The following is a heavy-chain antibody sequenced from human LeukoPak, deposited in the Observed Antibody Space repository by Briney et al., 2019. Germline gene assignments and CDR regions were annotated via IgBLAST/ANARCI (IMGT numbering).Heavy chain of an antibody. CDR1: GFTVSSNY. V-gene: IGHV3-66*04. J-gene: IGHJ4*02. D-gene: IGHD2-2*01. CDR3: ARHRGYRSSTNCYPYYFDY. CDR2: IYSGGST. Sequence: GGSLRLSCAASGFTVSSNYMSWVRQAPGKGLGWVSVIYSGGSTYYADSAKGRFTISRDNSKNTLYLQMNSLRAEDTAVYYCARHRGYRSSTNCYPYYFDYWGQGTLVSVSS.